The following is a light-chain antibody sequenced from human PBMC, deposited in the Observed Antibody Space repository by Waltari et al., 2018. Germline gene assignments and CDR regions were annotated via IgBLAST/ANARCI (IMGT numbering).Light chain of an antibody. J-gene: IGKJ3*01. Sequence: DIVMTQSPLSLPVTPGEPASISCRSSQSLLHSDGYNCLDWYLQKPGQSPQLLICWASNRASGVPDRFSGSGSGTDFTLRISRVEAEDVGVYYCMQALQTFTFGPGTKVDIK. V-gene: IGKV2-28*01. CDR2: WAS. CDR3: MQALQTFT. CDR1: QSLLHSDGYNC.